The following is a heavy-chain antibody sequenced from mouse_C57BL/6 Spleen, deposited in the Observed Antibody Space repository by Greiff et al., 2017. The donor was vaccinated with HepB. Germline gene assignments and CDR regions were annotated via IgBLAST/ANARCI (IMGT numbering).Heavy chain of an antibody. V-gene: IGHV1-55*01. CDR3: ARERVTTVVADDFDY. J-gene: IGHJ2*01. CDR1: GYTFTSYW. D-gene: IGHD1-1*01. Sequence: QVQLQQPGAELVKPGASVKMSCKASGYTFTSYWITWVKQRPGQGLEWIGDIYPGSGSTNYNEKFKSKATLTVDTSSSTAYMQLSSLTSEDSAVYYCARERVTTVVADDFDYWGQGTTLTVSS. CDR2: IYPGSGST.